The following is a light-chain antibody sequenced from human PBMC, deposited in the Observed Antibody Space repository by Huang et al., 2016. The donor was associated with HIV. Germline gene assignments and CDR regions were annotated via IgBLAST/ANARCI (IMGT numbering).Light chain of an antibody. CDR3: QQYDSWPPAPS. Sequence: EIVMTQSPATLSVSPGERATLSCRASQTVSSNLAWYHQKPGQAPRLLIYDASTRATGTPARSSGTGSGTEFTLTVSSLQSEDFAIYYCQQYDSWPPAPSFGGGTKVEIK. CDR1: QTVSSN. J-gene: IGKJ4*01. CDR2: DAS. V-gene: IGKV3-15*01.